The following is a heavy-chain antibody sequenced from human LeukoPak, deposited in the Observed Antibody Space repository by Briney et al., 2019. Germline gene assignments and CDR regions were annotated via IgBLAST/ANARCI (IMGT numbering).Heavy chain of an antibody. CDR2: IIPIFGTA. CDR3: ARAQVGATGFDY. CDR1: GGTFSSYA. V-gene: IGHV1-69*05. J-gene: IGHJ4*02. Sequence: SVKVSCKASGGTFSSYAISWVRQAPGQGLEWMGGIIPIFGTANYAQKFQGRVTITTDESTSTAYMELSSLRSEDTAVYYCARAQVGATGFDYWGQGTLVTVSS. D-gene: IGHD1-26*01.